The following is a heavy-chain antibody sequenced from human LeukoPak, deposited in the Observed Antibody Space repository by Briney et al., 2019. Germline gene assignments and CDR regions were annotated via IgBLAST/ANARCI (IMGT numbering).Heavy chain of an antibody. CDR3: ARVEHQLLRLVAYYYYGMDV. J-gene: IGHJ6*02. D-gene: IGHD2-2*01. V-gene: IGHV1-69*04. CDR2: IIPILGIA. Sequence: SVKVSCKASGGTFSSYAISWVRQAPGQGLEWMGRIIPILGIANYAQKFQGRVTITADKSTSTAYMELSSLRSEDTAVYYCARVEHQLLRLVAYYYYGMDVWGQGTTVTVSS. CDR1: GGTFSSYA.